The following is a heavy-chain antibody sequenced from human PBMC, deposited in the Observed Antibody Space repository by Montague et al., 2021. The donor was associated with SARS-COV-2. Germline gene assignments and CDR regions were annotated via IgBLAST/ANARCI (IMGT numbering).Heavy chain of an antibody. V-gene: IGHV4-30-2*01. CDR3: ARGRFYYDSGELGS. Sequence: TLSLTCAVSGGSISSGGYSWNWIRQPPGKGLEWIGYIYHSGSTYYNPSLKSRVTISLDSSKNQFSLKLSSVTAADTAVYYCARGRFYYDSGELGSWGQGTLVTVSS. D-gene: IGHD3-22*01. CDR2: IYHSGST. CDR1: GGSISSGGYS. J-gene: IGHJ5*02.